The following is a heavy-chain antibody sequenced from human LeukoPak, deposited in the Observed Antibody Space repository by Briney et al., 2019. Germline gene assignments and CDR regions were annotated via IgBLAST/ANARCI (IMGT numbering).Heavy chain of an antibody. D-gene: IGHD3-10*01. Sequence: PGRSLRLSCAASGFTFDDYAMHWVRQAPGKGLEWVSGISWNSGSIGYADSVKGRFTISRDNAKNSLYLQMNSLRAEDTAVYYCARAGANYYGSGSYYNDAFDIWGQGTMVTVSS. V-gene: IGHV3-9*01. J-gene: IGHJ3*02. CDR2: ISWNSGSI. CDR3: ARAGANYYGSGSYYNDAFDI. CDR1: GFTFDDYA.